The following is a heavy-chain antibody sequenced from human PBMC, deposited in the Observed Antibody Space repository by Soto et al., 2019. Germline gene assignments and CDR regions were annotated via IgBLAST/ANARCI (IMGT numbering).Heavy chain of an antibody. CDR3: ASSYLHGWQQLGN. V-gene: IGHV1-2*04. D-gene: IGHD6-13*01. J-gene: IGHJ4*02. CDR1: GYTFTGYY. Sequence: XSVKVSCTASGYTFTGYYMHWVRQAPGQGLEWMGWINPNSGGTNYAQKFQGWVTMTRDTSISTAYMELSRLRSDDTAVYYCASSYLHGWQQLGNWGQGTLVTVSS. CDR2: INPNSGGT.